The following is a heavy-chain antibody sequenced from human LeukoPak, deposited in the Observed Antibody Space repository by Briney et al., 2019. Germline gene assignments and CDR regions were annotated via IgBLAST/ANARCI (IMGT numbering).Heavy chain of an antibody. Sequence: SETLSLTCTVSGVSISSSYSYWGWIRQPPGMGLEWIGSIYYTGNTYYNASLKSQVSISIDTSKNQFSLKLTSVTAADTAVYYCARVFGEMAYRFDYWGQGTLVTVSS. CDR1: GVSISSSYSY. V-gene: IGHV4-39*01. CDR2: IYYTGNT. J-gene: IGHJ4*02. CDR3: ARVFGEMAYRFDY. D-gene: IGHD5-24*01.